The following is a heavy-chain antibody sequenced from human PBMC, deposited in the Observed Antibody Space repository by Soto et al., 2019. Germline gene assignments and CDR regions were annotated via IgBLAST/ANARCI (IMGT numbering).Heavy chain of an antibody. J-gene: IGHJ4*02. Sequence: ASVKVSCKASGYTFTSYGISWVRQAPGQGLEWMGWISAYNGNTNYAQKLQGRVTMTTDTSTSAAYMELRSLRSDDTAVYYCARTRIVGATSKFDYWGQVTLVTVSS. CDR2: ISAYNGNT. V-gene: IGHV1-18*01. CDR1: GYTFTSYG. D-gene: IGHD1-26*01. CDR3: ARTRIVGATSKFDY.